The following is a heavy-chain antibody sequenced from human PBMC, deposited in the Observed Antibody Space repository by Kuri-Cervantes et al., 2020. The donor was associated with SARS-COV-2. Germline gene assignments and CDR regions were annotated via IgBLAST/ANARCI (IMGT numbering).Heavy chain of an antibody. CDR3: AGVMCSGGSCYSYYYYYMDV. Sequence: SVKVSCKASGGTFSSYAIRWVRQAPGQGLEWMGGIIPIFGTANYAQKFQGRVTITADESTSTAYMELSSLRSEDTAVYYCAGVMCSGGSCYSYYYYYMDVWGKGTTVTVSS. J-gene: IGHJ6*03. D-gene: IGHD2-15*01. CDR1: GGTFSSYA. CDR2: IIPIFGTA. V-gene: IGHV1-69*13.